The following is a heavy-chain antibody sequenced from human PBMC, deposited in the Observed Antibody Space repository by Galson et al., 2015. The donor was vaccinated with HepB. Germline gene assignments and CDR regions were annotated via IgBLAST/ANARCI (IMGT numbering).Heavy chain of an antibody. CDR2: FDPEDGET. J-gene: IGHJ6*03. D-gene: IGHD2-2*01. CDR1: GYTLTELS. V-gene: IGHV1-24*01. CDR3: ATGGAYCSSTSCSYYMDV. Sequence: SVKVSCKVSGYTLTELSMHWVRQAPGKGLEWMGGFDPEDGETIYAQKFQGRVTMTEDTSTDTAYMELSSLRSEDTAVYYCATGGAYCSSTSCSYYMDVWGKGTTVTVSS.